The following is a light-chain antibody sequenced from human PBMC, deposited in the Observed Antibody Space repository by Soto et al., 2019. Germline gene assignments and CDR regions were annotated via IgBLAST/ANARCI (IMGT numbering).Light chain of an antibody. CDR1: QTISTY. J-gene: IGKJ2*01. V-gene: IGKV1-39*01. Sequence: DIQMTQSPSSLSASVGDRVIITCRASQTISTYLNWYQQKPGKAPKLLIYAASSLQSGVPPRFSGSGSGADFTLTISSLQPEDFATYYCQQSLTIPYIFGQGTKLEIK. CDR3: QQSLTIPYI. CDR2: AAS.